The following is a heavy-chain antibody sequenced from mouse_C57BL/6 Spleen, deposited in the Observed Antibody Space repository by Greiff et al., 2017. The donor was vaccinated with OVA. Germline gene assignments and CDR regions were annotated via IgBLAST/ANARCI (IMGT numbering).Heavy chain of an antibody. Sequence: QVQLQQPGAELVMPGASVKLSCKASGYTFTSYWMHWVKQRPGQGLEWIGEIDPSDSYTNYNQKFKGKSTLTVDKSSSTAYMQLSSLTSEDSAVYYCARLYYGNHYFDYWGQGTTLTVSS. D-gene: IGHD2-1*01. CDR1: GYTFTSYW. CDR3: ARLYYGNHYFDY. V-gene: IGHV1-69*01. J-gene: IGHJ2*01. CDR2: IDPSDSYT.